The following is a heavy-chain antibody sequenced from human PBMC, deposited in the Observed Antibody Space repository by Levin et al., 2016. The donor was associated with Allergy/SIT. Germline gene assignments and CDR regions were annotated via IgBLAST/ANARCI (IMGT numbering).Heavy chain of an antibody. Sequence: GGSLRLSCAASGFTFSSYWMHWVRQAPGKGLEYVSAISSNGGSTYYADSVKGRFTISRDNSKNTLYLQMSSLRAEDTAVYYCARARDGSGSLLNDAFDIWGQGTMVTVSS. CDR3: ARARDGSGSLLNDAFDI. D-gene: IGHD3-10*01. V-gene: IGHV3-64*04. CDR2: ISSNGGST. J-gene: IGHJ3*02. CDR1: GFTFSSYW.